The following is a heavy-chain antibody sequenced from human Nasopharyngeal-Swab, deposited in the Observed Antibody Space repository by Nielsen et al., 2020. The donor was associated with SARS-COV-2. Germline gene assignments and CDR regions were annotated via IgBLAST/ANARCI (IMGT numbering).Heavy chain of an antibody. V-gene: IGHV3-30-3*01. CDR3: ASTPLDSSGYYYAFHY. D-gene: IGHD3-22*01. J-gene: IGHJ4*02. CDR1: GFTFSRYT. Sequence: GESLKISCAASGFTFSRYTMHWVRQAPGKGLGWVAVISYHGSNKYSADSVKVRLTISIDISKNTLYLQMNSLRAEDTAVFYCASTPLDSSGYYYAFHYWGRGTLVTVSS. CDR2: ISYHGSNK.